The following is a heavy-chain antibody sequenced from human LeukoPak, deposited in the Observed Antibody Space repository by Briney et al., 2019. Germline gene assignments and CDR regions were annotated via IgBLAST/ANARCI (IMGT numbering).Heavy chain of an antibody. J-gene: IGHJ3*02. CDR3: ARGVGKRMYYYDSSGYRGNAFDI. V-gene: IGHV4-59*12. D-gene: IGHD3-22*01. CDR2: FYYSGST. Sequence: SETLSLTCTVSGGSISSYYWSWIRQPPGKGLEWIGYFYYSGSTNYNPSLKSRVTISVDTSKNQFSLKLSSVTAADTAVYYCARGVGKRMYYYDSSGYRGNAFDIWGQGTMVTVSS. CDR1: GGSISSYY.